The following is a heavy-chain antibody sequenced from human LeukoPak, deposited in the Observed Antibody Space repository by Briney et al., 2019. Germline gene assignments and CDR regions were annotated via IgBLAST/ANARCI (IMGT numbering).Heavy chain of an antibody. CDR3: ACPRGF. CDR1: GYSFTSYW. Sequence: GESLKISCKGSGYSFTSYWITWVRQMPGKGLEWMGKIDPSDSYTIYSPSFEGHVTISADKSISTAYLEWSSLEASDTAIYYCACPRGFWGQGTLLTVSS. D-gene: IGHD3-10*01. V-gene: IGHV5-10-1*01. CDR2: IDPSDSYT. J-gene: IGHJ4*02.